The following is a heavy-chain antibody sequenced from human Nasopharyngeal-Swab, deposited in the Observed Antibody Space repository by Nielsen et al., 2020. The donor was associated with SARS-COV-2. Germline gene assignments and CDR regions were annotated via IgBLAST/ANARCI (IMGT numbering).Heavy chain of an antibody. Sequence: SPRISCTTSGFTFGDYAMSWFRQAPGKGLEWVGFIRSKTYGGAPEYAASVKGRFTISRDGAESIAYLQMNSLETEDTGVYYCARSVGSFYGQGAFDIWGEGTMVTVSS. CDR1: GFTFGDYA. CDR2: IRSKTYGGAP. J-gene: IGHJ3*02. V-gene: IGHV3-49*01. CDR3: ARSVGSFYGQGAFDI. D-gene: IGHD1-26*01.